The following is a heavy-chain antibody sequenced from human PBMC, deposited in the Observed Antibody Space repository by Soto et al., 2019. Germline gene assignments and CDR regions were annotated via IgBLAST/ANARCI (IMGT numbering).Heavy chain of an antibody. CDR3: ARGSSGHYSFYYYYGRDV. V-gene: IGHV1-69*01. CDR1: GGTFSSYA. D-gene: IGHD1-26*01. Sequence: QVQLVQSGTEVKKPGSSVKVSCKASGGTFSSYAISWVRQALGQGLEWMGGIIPIFGTANYAQKFQGRVTITADESPSTAYLEVSNLWSQDTAVDYCARGSSGHYSFYYYYGRDVWGQGTTVTVCS. J-gene: IGHJ6*02. CDR2: IIPIFGTA.